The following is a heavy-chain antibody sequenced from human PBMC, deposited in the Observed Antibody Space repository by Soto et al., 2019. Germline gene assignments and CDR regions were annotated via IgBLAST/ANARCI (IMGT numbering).Heavy chain of an antibody. D-gene: IGHD5-12*01. Sequence: SETLSLTCTVYGGSFSGYYGSWIRQPPGEGLEWIGEINHSGYTSYNPSLKSRVTIAVGTSKNHLSLNLSAVTAADTALYYCARGPRAGNYYYGMDVWGQGTTVTISS. J-gene: IGHJ6*02. CDR1: GGSFSGYY. CDR3: ARGPRAGNYYYGMDV. V-gene: IGHV4-34*01. CDR2: INHSGYT.